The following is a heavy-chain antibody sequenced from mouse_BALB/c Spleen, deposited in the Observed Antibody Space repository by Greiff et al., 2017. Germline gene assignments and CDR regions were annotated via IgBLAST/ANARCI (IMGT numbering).Heavy chain of an antibody. CDR3: ARSELGWYFDV. J-gene: IGHJ1*01. CDR2: ISYSGST. Sequence: EVKLMESGPGLVKPSQSLSLTCTVTGYSITSDYAWNWIRQFPGNKLEWMGYISYSGSTSYNPSLKSRISITRDTSKNQFFLQLNSVTTEDTATYYCARSELGWYFDVWGAGTTVTVSS. CDR1: GYSITSDYA. V-gene: IGHV3-2*02. D-gene: IGHD4-1*01.